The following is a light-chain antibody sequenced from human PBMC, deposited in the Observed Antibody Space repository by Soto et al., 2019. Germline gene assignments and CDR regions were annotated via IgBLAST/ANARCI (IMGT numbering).Light chain of an antibody. CDR3: MQALQIRVE. CDR1: QSLLHSNGYNY. V-gene: IGKV2-28*01. Sequence: DSVMTQFPLSLSVTPGEPASISCRSSQSLLHSNGYNYVDWYVQKPGQSPQLLIYLGSNRASGVPDRFSGSGSGTDFTLKISRVEAEDGGVYYCMQALQIRVEFGQGTKVEIK. CDR2: LGS. J-gene: IGKJ1*01.